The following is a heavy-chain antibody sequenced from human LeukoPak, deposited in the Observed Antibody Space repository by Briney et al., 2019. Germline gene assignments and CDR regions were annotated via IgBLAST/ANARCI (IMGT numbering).Heavy chain of an antibody. Sequence: GASVKVSCKASGGTFSSYAISWVRQAPGQGLEWMGGIIPIFGTANYAQKFQGRVTITTDESTSTAYMELSSLGSEDTAVYYCASRARPYYDFWSGYINPPYYYYYMDVWGKGTTVTVSS. CDR3: ASRARPYYDFWSGYINPPYYYYYMDV. CDR1: GGTFSSYA. D-gene: IGHD3-3*01. CDR2: IIPIFGTA. V-gene: IGHV1-69*05. J-gene: IGHJ6*03.